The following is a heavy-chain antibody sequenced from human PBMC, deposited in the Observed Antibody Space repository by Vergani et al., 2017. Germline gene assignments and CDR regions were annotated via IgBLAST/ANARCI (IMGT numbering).Heavy chain of an antibody. V-gene: IGHV4-34*01. Sequence: QVQLQQWGAGLLKPSETLSLTCAVYGGSFSGYYCSWIRQPPGKGLEWIGEINHSGSTNYNPSLKSRVTISVDTSKNQYSLKLSSVTAAGTAVYYCARGLSGSSYYYYMDVWGKGTTVTVSS. CDR1: GGSFSGYY. CDR2: INHSGST. CDR3: ARGLSGSSYYYYMDV. J-gene: IGHJ6*03. D-gene: IGHD6-6*01.